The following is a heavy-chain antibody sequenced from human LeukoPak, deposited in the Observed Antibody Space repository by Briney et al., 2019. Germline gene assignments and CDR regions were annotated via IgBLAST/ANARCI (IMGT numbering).Heavy chain of an antibody. J-gene: IGHJ6*02. V-gene: IGHV1-69*13. CDR3: TSLRVLDYYGMDV. CDR2: IIPIFGTA. Sequence: GASVKVSCKASGGTFSSYAISWVRQAPGQGLEWMGGIIPIFGTANYAQKFQGRVTITADESTSTAYMELSSLRSEDTAVYYCTSLRVLDYYGMDVWGQGTTVTVSS. CDR1: GGTFSSYA.